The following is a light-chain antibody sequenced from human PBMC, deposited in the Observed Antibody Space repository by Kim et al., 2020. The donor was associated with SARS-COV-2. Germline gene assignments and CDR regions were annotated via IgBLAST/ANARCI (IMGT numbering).Light chain of an antibody. J-gene: IGLJ2*01. CDR2: GKN. V-gene: IGLV3-19*01. Sequence: SELTQDPAVSVALGQTVRITCHGDSLRTYYATWFQQKPGQAPKLLIYGKNKRPSGIPDRFSGSSSGNTAPLTVTGAQAVDEADYYCNSRDNSGDRVIFGG. CDR3: NSRDNSGDRVI. CDR1: SLRTYY.